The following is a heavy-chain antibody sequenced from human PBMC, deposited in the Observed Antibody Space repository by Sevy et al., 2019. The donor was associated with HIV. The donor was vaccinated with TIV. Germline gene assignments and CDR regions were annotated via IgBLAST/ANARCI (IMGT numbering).Heavy chain of an antibody. V-gene: IGHV3-23*01. Sequence: GGSLRLSCAASGFTFTNYAMNWVRQAPGKGLEWVSAISGSGGTTYYADSVQGRFTISRDKSKNTLYLQMNSLGAGDTAVYYCAKVLARGVAVAGTAWGMDVWGQGTTVTVSS. CDR2: ISGSGGTT. J-gene: IGHJ6*02. D-gene: IGHD6-19*01. CDR1: GFTFTNYA. CDR3: AKVLARGVAVAGTAWGMDV.